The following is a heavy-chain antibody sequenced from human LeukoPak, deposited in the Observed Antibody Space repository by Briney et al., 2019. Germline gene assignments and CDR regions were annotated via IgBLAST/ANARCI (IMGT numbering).Heavy chain of an antibody. J-gene: IGHJ4*02. CDR2: INHSGST. Sequence: PSETLSLTCAVYGGSFSGYYWSWIRQPPGKGLEWIGEINHSGSTNYNPSLKSRVIISVDTSKNQFSLKLSSVTAADTAVYYCASMEDSSGYYYPFDYWGQGTLVTVSS. CDR1: GGSFSGYY. CDR3: ASMEDSSGYYYPFDY. V-gene: IGHV4-34*01. D-gene: IGHD3-22*01.